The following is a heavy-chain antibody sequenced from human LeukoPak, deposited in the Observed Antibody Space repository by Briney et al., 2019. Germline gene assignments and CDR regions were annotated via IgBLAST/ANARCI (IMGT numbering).Heavy chain of an antibody. CDR2: INHSGST. D-gene: IGHD2-15*01. V-gene: IGHV4-34*01. Sequence: PSETLSLTCAVYGGSFSGYYWSWIRQPPGKGLEWIGEINHSGSTNYNPSLKSRVTISVDTSKNQFSLKLSSVTAADTAVYYCARESRIGAVDYWGQGTLVTVSS. J-gene: IGHJ4*02. CDR1: GGSFSGYY. CDR3: ARESRIGAVDY.